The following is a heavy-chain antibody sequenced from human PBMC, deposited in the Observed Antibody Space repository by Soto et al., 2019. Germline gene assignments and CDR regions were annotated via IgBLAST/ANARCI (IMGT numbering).Heavy chain of an antibody. CDR3: AKSWYSGIRNYFDY. CDR1: GFTFRSYA. J-gene: IGHJ4*02. Sequence: PGGSLRLSCAASGFTFRSYAMTWVRQAPGKGLEWVSSISSSGSIYADSVKGRFTISRDNSKNTLYLQMNSLRVEDTAVYYCAKSWYSGIRNYFDYWGQGTLVTVSS. V-gene: IGHV3-23*01. D-gene: IGHD1-26*01. CDR2: ISSSGSI.